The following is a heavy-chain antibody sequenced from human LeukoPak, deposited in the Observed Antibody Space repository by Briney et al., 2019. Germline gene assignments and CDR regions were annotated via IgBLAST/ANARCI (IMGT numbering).Heavy chain of an antibody. J-gene: IGHJ4*02. D-gene: IGHD3-16*02. CDR3: ARDGYDYVWGSYRLQ. CDR2: IIPIFGTA. V-gene: IGHV1-69*05. Sequence: SVKVSCKASGGTFSSYAISWVRQAPGQGLEWKGGIIPIFGTANYAQKFQGRVTITTDESTSTAYMELSSLRSEDTAVYYCARDGYDYVWGSYRLQWGQGTPVTVSS. CDR1: GGTFSSYA.